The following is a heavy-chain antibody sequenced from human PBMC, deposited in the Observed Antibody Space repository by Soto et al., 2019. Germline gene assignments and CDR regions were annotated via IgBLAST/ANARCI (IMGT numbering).Heavy chain of an antibody. CDR2: ISYDGSNK. Sequence: GGSLRLSCAASGFTFSSYAMHWVRQAPGKGLEWVAVISYDGSNKYYADSVKGRFTISRGNSKNTLYLQMNSLRAEDTALFYCARAMNPAVAGTLGSAFDIWGQGTMVTVS. D-gene: IGHD6-19*01. J-gene: IGHJ3*02. V-gene: IGHV3-30-3*01. CDR1: GFTFSSYA. CDR3: ARAMNPAVAGTLGSAFDI.